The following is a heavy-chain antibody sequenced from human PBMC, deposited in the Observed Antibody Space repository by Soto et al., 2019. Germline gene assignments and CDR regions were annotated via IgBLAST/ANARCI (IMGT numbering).Heavy chain of an antibody. D-gene: IGHD4-17*01. CDR1: GGTFSTYT. CDR3: ARVQGIYDDDAYDYYGMDV. V-gene: IGHV1-69*02. Sequence: QVQLVQSGAEVKKPGSSVKVSCKASGGTFSTYTINWVRQAPGQGLEWMGRIIPRLGITNYGQKFQGRVTITADKSTSTAQMELRSLRSEDTAMYYCARVQGIYDDDAYDYYGMDVWGQGSTVTVSS. J-gene: IGHJ6*02. CDR2: IIPRLGIT.